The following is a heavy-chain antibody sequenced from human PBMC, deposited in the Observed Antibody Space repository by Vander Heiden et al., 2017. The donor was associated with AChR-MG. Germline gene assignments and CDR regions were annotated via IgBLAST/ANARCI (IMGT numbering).Heavy chain of an antibody. D-gene: IGHD5-12*01. V-gene: IGHV4-38-2*01. J-gene: IGHJ2*01. CDR3: VVATVSDFHYWYFDL. CDR1: GYSISSGLY. Sequence: QVQLQESGPGLVQPSETLSLSCAVPGYSISSGLYWGWLRQSPGTGLEWIGLIFRAGNTYYNPSLKSRVTISVDTSRNQFSLRLKSVTATDTAVYYCVVATVSDFHYWYFDLWGRGTLV. CDR2: IFRAGNT.